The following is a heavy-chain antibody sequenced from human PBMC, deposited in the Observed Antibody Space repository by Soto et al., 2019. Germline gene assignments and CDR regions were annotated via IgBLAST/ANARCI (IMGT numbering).Heavy chain of an antibody. V-gene: IGHV3-33*01. CDR2: IWYDGSNK. D-gene: IGHD6-19*01. CDR3: ARDAAVAVHDAFDI. CDR1: GFTFNSYG. Sequence: GGSLRLSCAASGFTFNSYGMHWVRQAPGKGLEWVAVIWYDGSNKYYADSVKGRFTISRDNSKNTLYLQMNSLRAEDTAVYYCARDAAVAVHDAFDIWGQGTMVTVSS. J-gene: IGHJ3*02.